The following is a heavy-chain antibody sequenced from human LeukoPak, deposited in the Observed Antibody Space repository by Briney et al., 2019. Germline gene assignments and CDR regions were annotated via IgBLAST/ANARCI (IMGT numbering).Heavy chain of an antibody. CDR1: GFTFTNWW. D-gene: IGHD3-10*01. V-gene: IGHV3-48*04. CDR3: AREHSYLADY. Sequence: GGSLRLSCAASGFTFTNWWMTWVRQAPGKGLEWVANISSSGNTINYADSVKGRFTISRDNAKNSLYLQMNSLRVEDTAVYYCAREHSYLADYWGQGTLVTVSS. J-gene: IGHJ4*02. CDR2: ISSSGNTI.